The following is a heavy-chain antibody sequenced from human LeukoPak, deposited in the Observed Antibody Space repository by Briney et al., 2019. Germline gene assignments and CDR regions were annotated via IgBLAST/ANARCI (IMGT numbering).Heavy chain of an antibody. CDR2: INTNTGNP. CDR1: GYTFTSYA. V-gene: IGHV7-4-1*02. Sequence: ASVMVSCKASGYTFTSYAMNWVRQAPGQGLEWMGWINTNTGNPTYAQGFTGRFVFSLDTSVSTAYLQISSLKAEDTAVYYCARVSSSSSSWYMPTDYFDYWGQGTLVTVSS. D-gene: IGHD6-13*01. J-gene: IGHJ4*02. CDR3: ARVSSSSSSWYMPTDYFDY.